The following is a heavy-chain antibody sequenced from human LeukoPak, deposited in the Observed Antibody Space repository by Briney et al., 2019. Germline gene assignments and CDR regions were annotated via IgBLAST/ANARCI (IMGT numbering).Heavy chain of an antibody. Sequence: SETLSLTCTVSGGSISSYYWSWIRQPPGKGLEWIGYIYYSGSTNYNPSLKSRVTISVDTSKNQFSLKLSSVTAADTAVYYCARCGYSYGSEFDYWGQGTLATVSS. V-gene: IGHV4-59*01. CDR3: ARCGYSYGSEFDY. J-gene: IGHJ4*02. CDR1: GGSISSYY. D-gene: IGHD5-18*01. CDR2: IYYSGST.